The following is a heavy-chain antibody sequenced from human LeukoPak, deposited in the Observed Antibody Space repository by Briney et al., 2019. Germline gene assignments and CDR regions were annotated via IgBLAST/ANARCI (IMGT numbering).Heavy chain of an antibody. CDR1: GYTFTSYG. D-gene: IGHD2-15*01. Sequence: GASVKVSCEASGYTFTSYGISWVRQAPGQGLEWMGWISAYNGNTNYAQKLQGRVTMTTDTSTSTAYMELRSLRSDDTAVYYCARHIVVVVAATSGDWFDPWGQGTLVTVSS. V-gene: IGHV1-18*01. J-gene: IGHJ5*02. CDR3: ARHIVVVVAATSGDWFDP. CDR2: ISAYNGNT.